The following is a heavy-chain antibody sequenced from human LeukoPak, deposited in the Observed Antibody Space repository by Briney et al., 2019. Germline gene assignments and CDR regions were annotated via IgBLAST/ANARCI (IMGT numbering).Heavy chain of an antibody. Sequence: ASVKVSCKASGYTFTNNYLHWVRQAPGQGLEWMGMIYPRDGSTSYAQNFQGKVTVTRDTSTTTVHMELRGLRSEDTAVYYCARDQEGFDYWGQGTVVTVSS. J-gene: IGHJ4*02. CDR1: GYTFTNNY. CDR2: IYPRDGST. V-gene: IGHV1-46*01. CDR3: ARDQEGFDY.